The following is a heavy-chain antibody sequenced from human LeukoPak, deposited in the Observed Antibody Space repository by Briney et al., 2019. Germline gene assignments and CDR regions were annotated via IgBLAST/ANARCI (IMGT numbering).Heavy chain of an antibody. CDR3: ARVGSERYYYDSSGYYYLDY. CDR1: GFTFSSYW. V-gene: IGHV3-7*03. D-gene: IGHD3-22*01. CDR2: IKQDGSEK. Sequence: GGSLRLSCAASGFTFSSYWMSWVRQAPGKGLEWVANIKQDGSEKYYVDSVKGRFTISRDNAKNSLYLQMNSLRAEDTAVYYCARVGSERYYYDSSGYYYLDYWGQGTLVTVSS. J-gene: IGHJ4*02.